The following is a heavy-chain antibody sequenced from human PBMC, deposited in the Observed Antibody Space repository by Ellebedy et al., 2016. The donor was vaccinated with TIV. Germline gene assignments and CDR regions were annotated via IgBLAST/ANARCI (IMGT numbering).Heavy chain of an antibody. CDR3: ARAVYNTNWYYFDS. V-gene: IGHV4-30-4*01. D-gene: IGHD1-1*01. J-gene: IGHJ4*02. CDR2: IYHDGSL. CDR1: NDSIRRDEYY. Sequence: SETLSLXCTVSNDSIRRDEYYWTWIRQLPGRGLEWIGYIYHDGSLYYNPSLKSRVTISVDTSKNQFSLRLSSVTAADTAVFYCARAVYNTNWYYFDSWGQGTLVTVSS.